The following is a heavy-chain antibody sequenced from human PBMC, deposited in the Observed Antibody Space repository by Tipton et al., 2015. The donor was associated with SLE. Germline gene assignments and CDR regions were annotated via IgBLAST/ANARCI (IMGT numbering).Heavy chain of an antibody. D-gene: IGHD3-3*01. CDR1: GFTFSSYA. Sequence: SLRLSCAASGFTFSSYAMSWVRQAPGKGLEWVSAISGSGGSTYYADSVKGRFTISRDNSKNTLYLQMNSLRAEDTAVYYCAKEGTYEFWSGFHALDVWGKGTTVTVSS. CDR2: ISGSGGST. J-gene: IGHJ6*04. V-gene: IGHV3-23*01. CDR3: AKEGTYEFWSGFHALDV.